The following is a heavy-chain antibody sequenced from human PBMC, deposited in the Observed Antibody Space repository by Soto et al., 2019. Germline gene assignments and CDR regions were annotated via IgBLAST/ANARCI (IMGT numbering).Heavy chain of an antibody. V-gene: IGHV1-69*13. CDR2: IITIFGTA. Sequence: ASVKVSCKASGGTFSSYAISWVRQAPGQGLEWMGGIITIFGTANYAQKFQGRVTITADESTSTAYMELSSLRSEDTAVYYCARSPYYYYGMDVWGQGTTVTVSS. J-gene: IGHJ6*02. CDR3: ARSPYYYYGMDV. CDR1: GGTFSSYA.